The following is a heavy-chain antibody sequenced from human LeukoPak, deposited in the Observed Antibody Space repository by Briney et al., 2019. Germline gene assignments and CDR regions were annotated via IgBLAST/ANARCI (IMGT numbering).Heavy chain of an antibody. CDR2: ISGSGGST. CDR1: GFSFSSYT. CDR3: AKAVGGGYSYGSYYFDY. Sequence: GGSLRLSCAASGFSFSSYTMSWVRQAPGKGLGWVSSISGSGGSTYYAESVKGRFTISRDNSKNTLYLQMDSLRAEDTAVYYCAKAVGGGYSYGSYYFDYWGQGTLVTVSS. V-gene: IGHV3-23*01. J-gene: IGHJ4*02. D-gene: IGHD5-18*01.